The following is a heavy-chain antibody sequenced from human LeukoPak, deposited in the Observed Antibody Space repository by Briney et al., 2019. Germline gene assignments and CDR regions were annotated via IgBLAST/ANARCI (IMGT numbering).Heavy chain of an antibody. V-gene: IGHV4-4*02. J-gene: IGHJ4*02. CDR2: IYHSGNT. Sequence: SETLSLTCAVSGGSISSSNWWSWVRQPPGKGLEWIGEIYHSGNTNYNPSLKSRVTISLDKSKNQFSLKLSSVTAADTAVSYCARGGSGSYYVKWGQGTLVTVSS. CDR1: GGSISSSNW. CDR3: ARGGSGSYYVK. D-gene: IGHD3-10*01.